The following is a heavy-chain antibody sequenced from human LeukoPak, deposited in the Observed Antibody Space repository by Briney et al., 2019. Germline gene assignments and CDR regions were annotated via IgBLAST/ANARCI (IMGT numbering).Heavy chain of an antibody. J-gene: IGHJ6*03. Sequence: PSETLSLTCTVSGGSISSYYWSWIRQPAGKGLEWIGRIYTSGSTNYNPSLKSRVTMSVDTSKNQFSLKLSSVTAADTAVYYCARARGARSIAARTGYYYYYMDVWGKGTTVTVSS. CDR3: ARARGARSIAARTGYYYYYMDV. D-gene: IGHD6-6*01. V-gene: IGHV4-4*07. CDR1: GGSISSYY. CDR2: IYTSGST.